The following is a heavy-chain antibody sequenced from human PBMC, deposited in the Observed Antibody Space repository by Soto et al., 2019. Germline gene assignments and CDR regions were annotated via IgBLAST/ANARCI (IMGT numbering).Heavy chain of an antibody. Sequence: GSLRLSCAASVFSISRYCMSWVRHAPGKGLEWVADKKQDGSEEYYVDSVKGRFTVSRDNAKNSVYLQLTSLRVEDTALYYCARGGFSYGTGIEHWGQGALVTVSS. D-gene: IGHD5-18*01. J-gene: IGHJ5*02. CDR1: VFSISRYC. CDR3: ARGGFSYGTGIEH. V-gene: IGHV3-7*01. CDR2: KKQDGSEE.